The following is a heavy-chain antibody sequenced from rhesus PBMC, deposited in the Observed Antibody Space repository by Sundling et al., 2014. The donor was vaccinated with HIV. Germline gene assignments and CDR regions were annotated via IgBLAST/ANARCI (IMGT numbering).Heavy chain of an antibody. CDR3: TGGED. J-gene: IGHJ4*01. CDR2: IKNKADGGTA. Sequence: EVQLVESGGGLVQPGGSLRLSCVASGFSFSDSWMSWVRQAPGKGLDYIGFIKNKADGGTAVYAESVKGRFTISRDDSKNTVYLQMSSLKTEDTAVYYCTGGEDWGQGVLVTVSS. V-gene: IGHV3-16*02. CDR1: GFSFSDSW.